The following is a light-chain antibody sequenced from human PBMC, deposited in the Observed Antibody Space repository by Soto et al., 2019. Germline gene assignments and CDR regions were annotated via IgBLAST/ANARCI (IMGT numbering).Light chain of an antibody. CDR3: QQYNSFPWT. CDR2: DAS. CDR1: QGISMW. V-gene: IGKV1-5*01. J-gene: IGKJ1*01. Sequence: IQLTQSPSSLSASVGDRVTITCRASQGISMWLAWYQQRPGKAPSLLITDASKLESGVPPRFNGSRSETEFTLTIRNLQPDDFATYYCQQYNSFPWTFGLGTKVDIK.